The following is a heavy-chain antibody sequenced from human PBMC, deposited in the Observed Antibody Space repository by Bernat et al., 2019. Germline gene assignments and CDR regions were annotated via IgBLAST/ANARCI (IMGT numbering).Heavy chain of an antibody. CDR2: IYYSGST. CDR1: GGSISSYY. CDR3: AREHYDSSGYYFGAFDI. D-gene: IGHD3-22*01. V-gene: IGHV4-59*01. Sequence: QVQLQESGPGLVKPSETLSLTCTVSGGSISSYYWSWIRQPPGKGLEWIGYIYYSGSTNYNPSHKSRVTISVDTSKNQFSLKLSSVTAADTAVYYCAREHYDSSGYYFGAFDIWGQGTMVTVSS. J-gene: IGHJ3*02.